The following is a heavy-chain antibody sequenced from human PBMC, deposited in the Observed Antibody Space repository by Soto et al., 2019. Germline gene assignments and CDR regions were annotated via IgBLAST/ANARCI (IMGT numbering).Heavy chain of an antibody. J-gene: IGHJ6*02. V-gene: IGHV1-3*01. D-gene: IGHD1-1*01. CDR1: GYTFSTHA. Sequence: ASVKVSCKASGYTFSTHAMHWVRQAPGQSLEWMGWINGGTGQTKHSHRFQDRVSITRDTSASTAYMELSSLRSEDTAVYYCARGKGMEENYYFYGLDIWGQGTTVTVSS. CDR2: INGGTGQT. CDR3: ARGKGMEENYYFYGLDI.